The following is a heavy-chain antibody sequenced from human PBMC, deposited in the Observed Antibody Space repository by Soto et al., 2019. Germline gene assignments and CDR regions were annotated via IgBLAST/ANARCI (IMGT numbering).Heavy chain of an antibody. CDR2: IYYSGST. CDR1: GGSISSGGYY. CDR3: ARGIAAAGYDY. D-gene: IGHD6-13*01. Sequence: SETLSLTCTVSGGSISSGGYYWSWIRQHPGKGLEWIGYIYYSGSTYYNPSLKSRVTISVDTSKSQFSLKLSSVTAADTAAYYCARGIAAAGYDYWGQGTLVTVSS. V-gene: IGHV4-31*03. J-gene: IGHJ4*02.